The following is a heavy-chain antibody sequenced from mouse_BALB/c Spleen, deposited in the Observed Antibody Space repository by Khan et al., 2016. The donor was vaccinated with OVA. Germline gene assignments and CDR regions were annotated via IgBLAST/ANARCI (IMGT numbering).Heavy chain of an antibody. CDR3: ARGGSSGPAWFAY. J-gene: IGHJ3*01. Sequence: EVQLQESGPGLVKPSQSLSLTCSVTGYSITSGYFWNWIRQFPGNKLEWMGYIRYDGDSNYNPSLKNRISITRDTSKNQFFLKLNSVTPEDTATFSCARGGSSGPAWFAYWGQGTLVTVS. D-gene: IGHD3-1*01. CDR1: GYSITSGYF. V-gene: IGHV3-6*01. CDR2: IRYDGDS.